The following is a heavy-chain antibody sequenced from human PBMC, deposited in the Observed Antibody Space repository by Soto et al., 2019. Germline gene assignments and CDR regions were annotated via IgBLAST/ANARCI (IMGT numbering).Heavy chain of an antibody. CDR3: SRRNDSSGWEWYFDL. V-gene: IGHV1-69*01. CDR2: IIPIFGTA. Sequence: QVQLVQSGAEVKKPGSSVKVSCKASGGTFSSYAISWVRQAPGQGLEWMGGIIPIFGTANYAQKFQGRVTITADESTSTAYIELSSLRSEDTAVYYFSRRNDSSGWEWYFDLWGRGTLVTVSS. D-gene: IGHD3-22*01. CDR1: GGTFSSYA. J-gene: IGHJ2*01.